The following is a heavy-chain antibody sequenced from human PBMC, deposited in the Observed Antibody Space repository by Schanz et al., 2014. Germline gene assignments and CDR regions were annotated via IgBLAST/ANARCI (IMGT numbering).Heavy chain of an antibody. Sequence: QVVLMESGGDVVRPGRSVRLSCVASGFTFRSYGMHWVRQAPGKGLEWVAHISFDGGKTYYADSVKGRFTISRDNSKNTLSLQMSSLRPEDTAIYYCARPGPRYILSSALDSLHYWGQGSLVTVS. J-gene: IGHJ4*02. CDR3: ARPGPRYILSSALDSLHY. CDR2: ISFDGGKT. D-gene: IGHD2-2*02. V-gene: IGHV3-30*04. CDR1: GFTFRSYG.